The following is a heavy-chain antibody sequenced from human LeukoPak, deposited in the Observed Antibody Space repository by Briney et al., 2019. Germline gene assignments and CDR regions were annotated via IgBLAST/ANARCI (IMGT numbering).Heavy chain of an antibody. V-gene: IGHV7-4-1*02. J-gene: IGHJ4*02. D-gene: IGHD4-17*01. CDR1: GYTFTSYA. CDR2: INTNTGNP. CDR3: ARVSTVTTFDY. Sequence: ASVKVPCKASGYTFTSYAMNWVRQAPGQGLEWMGWINTNTGNPTYAQGFTGRFAFSLDTSVSTAYLQISSLKAEDTAVYYCARVSTVTTFDYWGQGTLVTVSS.